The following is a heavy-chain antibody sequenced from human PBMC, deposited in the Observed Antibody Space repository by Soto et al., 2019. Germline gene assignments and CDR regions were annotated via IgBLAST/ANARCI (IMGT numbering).Heavy chain of an antibody. Sequence: GESLKISCKASGYSFTSYWIGWVRQMPGKGLEWMGIIYPSDSDTRYSPSFQGQVTISADKSITTAYLQWSSLKASDTAMYYCARRYCTSTNCYGGEFDYWGQGTLVTVSS. D-gene: IGHD2-2*01. J-gene: IGHJ4*02. CDR2: IYPSDSDT. CDR3: ARRYCTSTNCYGGEFDY. V-gene: IGHV5-51*01. CDR1: GYSFTSYW.